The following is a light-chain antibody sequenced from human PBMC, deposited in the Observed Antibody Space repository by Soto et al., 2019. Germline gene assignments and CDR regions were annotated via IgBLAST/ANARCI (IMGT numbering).Light chain of an antibody. CDR2: DAS. V-gene: IGKV3-11*01. J-gene: IGKJ3*01. CDR3: LQRNTWPFT. CDR1: QSVSSY. Sequence: EIVLTQSPATLSLSPGERATLSCRASQSVSSYLAWYQQKPGQAPRLLIYDASNRATGIPARFSGSGSGTDVTLTISSLEPEDFAVYYCLQRNTWPFTFGPGTKVDIK.